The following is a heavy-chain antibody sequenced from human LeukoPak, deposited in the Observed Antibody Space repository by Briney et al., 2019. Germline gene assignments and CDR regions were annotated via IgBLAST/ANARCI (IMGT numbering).Heavy chain of an antibody. V-gene: IGHV1-8*01. Sequence: ASVKVSCKASGYTFTSYDINWVRQATGQGLEWMGWMNPNSGNTGYAQKFQGRVTMTRNTSISTAYMELSSLRSEDTAVYYCARGNLNDFWSGYYTRPNWFDPWGQGTLVTVSS. CDR2: MNPNSGNT. J-gene: IGHJ5*02. CDR3: ARGNLNDFWSGYYTRPNWFDP. CDR1: GYTFTSYD. D-gene: IGHD3-3*01.